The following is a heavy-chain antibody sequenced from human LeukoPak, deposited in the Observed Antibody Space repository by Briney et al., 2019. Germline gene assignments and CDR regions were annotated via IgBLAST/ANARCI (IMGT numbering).Heavy chain of an antibody. CDR2: IYSGGNT. V-gene: IGHV3-53*01. J-gene: IGHJ4*02. CDR1: GFTFSSNY. CDR3: ARSMTPIYFDY. D-gene: IGHD6-6*01. Sequence: GGSLRLSCAASGFTFSSNYMSWVRQAPGKGLEWVSVIYSGGNTYYADSVKGRFTISRDNSKNTLYLQMNGLRAEDTAVYYCARSMTPIYFDYWGQGTLVTVSS.